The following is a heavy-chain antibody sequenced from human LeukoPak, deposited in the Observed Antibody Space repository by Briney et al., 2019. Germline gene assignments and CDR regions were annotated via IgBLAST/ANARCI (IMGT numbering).Heavy chain of an antibody. J-gene: IGHJ4*02. CDR2: ISTDARTI. CDR1: GFAFSTNW. Sequence: GGSLRLSCAASGFAFSTNWMHWVRQAPGKGLVWVSHISTDARTITYADFVKGRFTISRDNAKNTLYLQMNSLRAEDTAVYYCAKDGQWEPHQSRGYFDYWGQGTLVTVSS. D-gene: IGHD1-26*01. V-gene: IGHV3-74*01. CDR3: AKDGQWEPHQSRGYFDY.